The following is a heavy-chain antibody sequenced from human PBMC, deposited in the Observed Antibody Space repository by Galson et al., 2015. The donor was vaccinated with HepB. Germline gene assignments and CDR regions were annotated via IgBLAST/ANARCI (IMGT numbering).Heavy chain of an antibody. D-gene: IGHD2-15*01. CDR2: INPSGGST. Sequence: SVKVSCKASGYTFTSYYMHRVRQAPGQGLEWMGIINPSGGSTSYAQKFQGRVTMTRDTSTSTVYMELSSLRSEDTAVYYCARGVCSGGSCYKGPFGDWGQGTLVTVSS. CDR3: ARGVCSGGSCYKGPFGD. V-gene: IGHV1-46*01. CDR1: GYTFTSYY. J-gene: IGHJ4*02.